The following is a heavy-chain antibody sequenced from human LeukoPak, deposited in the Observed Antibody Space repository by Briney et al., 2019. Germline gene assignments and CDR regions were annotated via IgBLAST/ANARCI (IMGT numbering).Heavy chain of an antibody. CDR2: INHSGST. Sequence: SETLSLTCAVYGGSFSGYYWSWIRQPPGKGLEWIGEINHSGSTNYNPSLKSRVTISVDTSKNQFSLKLSSVTAADTAVYYCARAVYDFWSGYRPTNGLDPWGQGTLVTVSS. J-gene: IGHJ5*02. D-gene: IGHD3-3*01. CDR3: ARAVYDFWSGYRPTNGLDP. V-gene: IGHV4-34*01. CDR1: GGSFSGYY.